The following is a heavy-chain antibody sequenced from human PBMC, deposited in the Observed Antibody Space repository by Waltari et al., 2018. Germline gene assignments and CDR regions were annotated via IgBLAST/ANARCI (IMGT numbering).Heavy chain of an antibody. CDR3: ARETRHGDWFDP. D-gene: IGHD3-16*01. Sequence: QVQLHESGPGLVQPSETLSLACSVSGDSVVSNYWSWLRQSAGKGMEWIGRIYVGGTTNYNPSLSGRVSMSVDMSKNQLFLKIMSGTAADTGVYYCARETRHGDWFDPWGQGTLVTVSS. CDR1: GDSVVSNY. CDR2: IYVGGTT. J-gene: IGHJ5*02. V-gene: IGHV4-4*07.